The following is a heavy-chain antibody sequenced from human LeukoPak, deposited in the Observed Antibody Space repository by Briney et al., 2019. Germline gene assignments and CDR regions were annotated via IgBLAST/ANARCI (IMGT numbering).Heavy chain of an antibody. J-gene: IGHJ4*02. CDR3: ARDPDYGDPDY. CDR1: GFTFSRYE. D-gene: IGHD4-17*01. CDR2: ISSSGSTI. Sequence: GGSLRLSCAASGFTFSRYEMNWVRQAPGKGLEWVSYISSSGSTIYYADSVKGRFTISRDNAKNSLYLQMNSLRAEDTAVYYCARDPDYGDPDYWGQGTLVTVSS. V-gene: IGHV3-48*03.